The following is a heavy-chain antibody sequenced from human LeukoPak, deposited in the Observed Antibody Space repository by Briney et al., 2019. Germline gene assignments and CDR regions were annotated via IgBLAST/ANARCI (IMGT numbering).Heavy chain of an antibody. CDR3: ARERGRGRDSPWFDY. Sequence: GGSLRLSCAASGFIVSGDFMSWVRQAPGKGLEWVSVIYSDGSTYYADSVKGRFAISRDNSKNTLDLQMTGLRAEDTAVYYCARERGRGRDSPWFDYWGQGTLVTVSS. V-gene: IGHV3-53*01. CDR2: IYSDGST. J-gene: IGHJ4*02. CDR1: GFIVSGDF. D-gene: IGHD1-26*01.